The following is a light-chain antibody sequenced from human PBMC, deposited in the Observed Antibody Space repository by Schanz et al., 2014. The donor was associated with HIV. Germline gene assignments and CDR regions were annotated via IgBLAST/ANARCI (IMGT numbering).Light chain of an antibody. CDR2: DVS. Sequence: QSALTQPASVSGSTGQSITISCTGTSSDVGGYNYVSWYQQHPGKAPKLMIYDVSNRPSGVSNRFSGSKSGNTASLTISGLQAEDEADYYCSSYTSRSTVVFGGGTKLTVL. CDR3: SSYTSRSTVV. CDR1: SSDVGGYNY. V-gene: IGLV2-14*03. J-gene: IGLJ2*01.